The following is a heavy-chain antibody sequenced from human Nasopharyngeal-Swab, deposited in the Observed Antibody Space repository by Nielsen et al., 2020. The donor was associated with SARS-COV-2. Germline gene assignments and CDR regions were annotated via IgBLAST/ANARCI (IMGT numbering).Heavy chain of an antibody. D-gene: IGHD7-27*01. J-gene: IGHJ4*02. Sequence: GGSLRLSCASSGFTVSSNYMSWVRQAPGKGLEWVSVIYSGGSTYYADSVKGRFTISRDNSKNTLYLQMNSLRAEDTAVYYCARAKTGDFDYWGQGTLVTVSS. V-gene: IGHV3-53*01. CDR1: GFTVSSNY. CDR3: ARAKTGDFDY. CDR2: IYSGGST.